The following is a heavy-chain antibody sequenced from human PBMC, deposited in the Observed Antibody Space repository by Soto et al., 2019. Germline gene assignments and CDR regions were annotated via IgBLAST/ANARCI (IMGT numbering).Heavy chain of an antibody. D-gene: IGHD4-17*01. J-gene: IGHJ3*02. CDR1: GFTFDDYA. Sequence: EVQLVESGGGLVQPGRTLRLSCAASGFTFDDYAMHWVRQVPGKGPEWVSGISWNSGSRGYAESVRGRFTISRDNAKNSIYLQMNSLRAEDTALYYCAKSKGALEILKTTVTTFWGPFHIWGQGTMVTVSS. CDR2: ISWNSGSR. V-gene: IGHV3-9*01. CDR3: AKSKGALEILKTTVTTFWGPFHI.